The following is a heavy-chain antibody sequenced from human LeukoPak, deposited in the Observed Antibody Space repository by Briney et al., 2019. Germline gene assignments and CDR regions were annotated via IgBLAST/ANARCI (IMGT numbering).Heavy chain of an antibody. J-gene: IGHJ4*02. Sequence: GGSLRLSCAASGFTFSDYYMSWIRQAPGGGLEGVSYISTGSSYTNYADSVKGRFTISRDNAKNSLYLQMNSPRAEDTALYYCARAEGGPATAIYWGQGTLVTVSS. V-gene: IGHV3-11*05. CDR2: ISTGSSYT. D-gene: IGHD2-21*02. CDR3: ARAEGGPATAIY. CDR1: GFTFSDYY.